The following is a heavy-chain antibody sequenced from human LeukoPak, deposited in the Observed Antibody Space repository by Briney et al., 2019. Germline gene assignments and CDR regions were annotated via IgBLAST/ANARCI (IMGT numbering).Heavy chain of an antibody. D-gene: IGHD2-8*02. CDR3: ATYTQHFGAPGGADY. CDR1: RFTFSDYW. CDR2: INKDGSEK. J-gene: IGHJ4*02. Sequence: GGSLRLSCAVSRFTFSDYWMRWVRQAPGKGLEWVAAINKDGSEKQYVGSVKGRFTISRDNAKNSVYLQMTSLGAEDTAVYYCATYTQHFGAPGGADYWRLGTLVTVSS. V-gene: IGHV3-7*01.